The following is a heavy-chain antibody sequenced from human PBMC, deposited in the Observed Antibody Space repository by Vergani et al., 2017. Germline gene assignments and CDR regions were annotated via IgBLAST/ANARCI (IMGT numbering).Heavy chain of an antibody. Sequence: EVQLLESGGGLVQPGGSLRLTCAASEFTFSNYAMNWVRQAPGKGLVWVSGISGSGVSAYYTDSVKGRFTISRDNSKNMLFLQMNSLRVEDTAVYYCARGGKGIIMVVPSTHLWGQGTQVSVS. J-gene: IGHJ4*02. CDR1: EFTFSNYA. CDR3: ARGGKGIIMVVPSTHL. CDR2: ISGSGVSA. D-gene: IGHD2-15*01. V-gene: IGHV3-23*01.